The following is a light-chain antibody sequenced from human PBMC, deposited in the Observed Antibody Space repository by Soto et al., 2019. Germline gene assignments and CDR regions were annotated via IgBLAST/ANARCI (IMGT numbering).Light chain of an antibody. J-gene: IGLJ2*01. CDR3: NSFTTSSTRI. CDR1: SSDVGGYNY. CDR2: EVN. Sequence: QSALTQPASVSGSPGQSITISCTGTSSDVGGYNYISWYQQHPGKVPKLLIYEVNNRPSGVSIRFSGSKSGNTASLTISGLQAEDEADYYCNSFTTSSTRIFGGGTKVTVL. V-gene: IGLV2-14*01.